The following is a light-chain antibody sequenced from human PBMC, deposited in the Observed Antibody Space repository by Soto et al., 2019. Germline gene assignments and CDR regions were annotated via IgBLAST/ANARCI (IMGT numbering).Light chain of an antibody. CDR2: GNS. Sequence: QSVLTQPPSVSGAPGQRVTISCTGSSSNIGAGYDVHWYQQLPGTAPKLLIYGNSNRPSGVPDRFSGSKSGTSASLAITGLQAEDEADYYCQSYDSSLSVVXXGGXKLTVL. J-gene: IGLJ2*01. V-gene: IGLV1-40*01. CDR1: SSNIGAGYD. CDR3: QSYDSSLSVV.